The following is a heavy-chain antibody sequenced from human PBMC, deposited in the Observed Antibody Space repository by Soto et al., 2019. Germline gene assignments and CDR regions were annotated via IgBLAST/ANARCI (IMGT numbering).Heavy chain of an antibody. J-gene: IGHJ4*02. CDR1: GGIFSTYA. CDR2: IIPICGTP. Sequence: QVQLVKSGAEVKKPGSSVKVSCKASGGIFSTYAISWLRQAPGQGLEWMGGIIPICGTPNYAQRFQGRVTITADESTTTSYMELSRLKSEDTAVYYCARDRDDYGSGNYYNRIDFWGQGTLVTVSS. V-gene: IGHV1-69*01. CDR3: ARDRDDYGSGNYYNRIDF. D-gene: IGHD3-10*01.